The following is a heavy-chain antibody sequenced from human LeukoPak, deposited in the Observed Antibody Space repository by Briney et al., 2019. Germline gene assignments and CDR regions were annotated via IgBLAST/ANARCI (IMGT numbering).Heavy chain of an antibody. CDR1: GFTFSSHW. V-gene: IGHV3-74*01. J-gene: IGHJ4*02. CDR3: ARGHETYPYHFDY. Sequence: GGSLRFSCAASGFTFSSHWMHWVRQAPGKGLVWVSRINTDGSATTYADSVKGRFTISRDNAKKTLYLQMTSLRAEDTAFYFCARGHETYPYHFDYWGRGSLVTVSS. D-gene: IGHD2-2*01. CDR2: INTDGSAT.